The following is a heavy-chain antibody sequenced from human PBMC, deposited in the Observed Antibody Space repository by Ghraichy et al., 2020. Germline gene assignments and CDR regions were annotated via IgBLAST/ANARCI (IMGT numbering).Heavy chain of an antibody. Sequence: SETLSLTCAVYGGSFSGYYWSWIRQPPGKGLEWIGEINHSGSTNYNPSLKSRVTISVDTSKNQFSLKLSSVTAADTAVYYCGRTGARHYYYGMDVWGQGTTVTVSS. CDR3: GRTGARHYYYGMDV. CDR1: GGSFSGYY. CDR2: INHSGST. J-gene: IGHJ6*02. D-gene: IGHD3-10*01. V-gene: IGHV4-34*01.